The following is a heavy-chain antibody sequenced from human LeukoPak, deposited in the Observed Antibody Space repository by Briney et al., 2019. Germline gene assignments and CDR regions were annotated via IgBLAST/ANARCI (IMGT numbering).Heavy chain of an antibody. CDR1: GFTFSSYA. V-gene: IGHV3-33*08. Sequence: PGGSLRLSCAASGFTFSSYAMSWVRQATGKGVEWVAIIWYDGSDKYYADSVKGRYALSRDNSNNTLYLQMNSLRAEDTAVYYCARVGCTGGSCLAYNYYAMDVWGQGTTVTVSS. J-gene: IGHJ6*02. D-gene: IGHD2-15*01. CDR2: IWYDGSDK. CDR3: ARVGCTGGSCLAYNYYAMDV.